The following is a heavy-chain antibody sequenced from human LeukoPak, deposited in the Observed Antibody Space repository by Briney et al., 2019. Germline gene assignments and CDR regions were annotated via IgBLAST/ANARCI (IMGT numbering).Heavy chain of an antibody. D-gene: IGHD2-21*02. Sequence: GGSLRLSCEASGFTFSSYGMHWVRQAPGKGLEWVAVIWYDGSNKYYADSVKGRFTISRDNSKNTLYLQMNSLRAEDTAVYYCARFRTWGDKAFDYWGQGTLATVSS. CDR1: GFTFSSYG. CDR2: IWYDGSNK. J-gene: IGHJ4*02. V-gene: IGHV3-33*01. CDR3: ARFRTWGDKAFDY.